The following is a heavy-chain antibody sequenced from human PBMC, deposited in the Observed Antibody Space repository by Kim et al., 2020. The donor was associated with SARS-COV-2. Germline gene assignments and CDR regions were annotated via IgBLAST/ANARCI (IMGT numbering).Heavy chain of an antibody. D-gene: IGHD5-18*01. J-gene: IGHJ6*02. Sequence: GGSLRLSCAASGFTFSSYEMNWVRQAPGKGLEWVSYISSSGSTIYYADSVKGRFTISRDNAKNSLYLQMNSLRAEDTAVYYCARGGNTWIQRGVSGMDVWGQGTTVTVSS. V-gene: IGHV3-48*03. CDR1: GFTFSSYE. CDR2: ISSSGSTI. CDR3: ARGGNTWIQRGVSGMDV.